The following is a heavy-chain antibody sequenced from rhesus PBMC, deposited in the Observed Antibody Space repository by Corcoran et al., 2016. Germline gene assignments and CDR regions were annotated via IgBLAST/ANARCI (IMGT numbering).Heavy chain of an antibody. CDR1: GFTFSSYW. CDR3: AKEWGYGGSDY. V-gene: IGHV3S25*01. Sequence: EVQLVESGGGLAKPGGSLRLSCAASGFTFSSYWMNWVRQAPGKGLEWVSAINSGGGSTYYADSVKGRFTISRDNSKNTLSLQMNSLRAEDTAVYYCAKEWGYGGSDYWGQGVLVTVSS. CDR2: INSGGGST. D-gene: IGHD6-25*01. J-gene: IGHJ4*01.